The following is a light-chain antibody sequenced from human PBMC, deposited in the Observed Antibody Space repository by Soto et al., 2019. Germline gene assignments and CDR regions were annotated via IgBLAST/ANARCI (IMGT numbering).Light chain of an antibody. CDR3: QQYGTSPTT. CDR2: GVS. Sequence: EIVLTQSPGTLSLSPGERATLSCRASQRVRSSYLAWYQQKLGQAPRLLIYGVSNRATGIPDRFSDSGSGTDFTLNISRMESDDFAVYYCQQYGTSPTTFGQGTKVEI. V-gene: IGKV3-20*01. J-gene: IGKJ1*01. CDR1: QRVRSSY.